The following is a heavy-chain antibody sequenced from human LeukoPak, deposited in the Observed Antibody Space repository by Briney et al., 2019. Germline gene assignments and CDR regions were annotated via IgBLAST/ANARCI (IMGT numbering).Heavy chain of an antibody. J-gene: IGHJ5*02. CDR1: GYSFTSYN. V-gene: IGHV1-46*01. D-gene: IGHD1-20*01. CDR3: AREDLGITGTTVDNWFDP. CDR2: INPSGGNT. Sequence: GASVKVSCKTSGYSFTSYNLHWVRQAPGQRLEWMGIINPSGGNTNYAQKFQGRVTMTRDTSTSTVYMELSSLKSEDTAVYYCAREDLGITGTTVDNWFDPWGQGTLVTVSS.